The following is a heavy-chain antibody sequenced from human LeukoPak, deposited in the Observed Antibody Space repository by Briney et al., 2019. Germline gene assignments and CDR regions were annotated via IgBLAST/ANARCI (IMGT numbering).Heavy chain of an antibody. J-gene: IGHJ3*02. D-gene: IGHD1-26*01. CDR3: AGAIVGAATAFDI. CDR1: GYNFTSYW. V-gene: IGHV5-51*01. Sequence: GESLKISCKGSGYNFTSYWIDWVRQMPGKGLEGMGIIYPGDSETRYSPSFQGQVTISADKSISTAYLQWSSLKASDTAMYYCAGAIVGAATAFDIWGQGTMVTVSS. CDR2: IYPGDSET.